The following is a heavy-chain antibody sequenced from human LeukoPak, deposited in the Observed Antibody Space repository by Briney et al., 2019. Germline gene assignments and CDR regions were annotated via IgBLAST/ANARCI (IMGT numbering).Heavy chain of an antibody. J-gene: IGHJ4*02. CDR1: GFTFSSYS. V-gene: IGHV3-48*01. D-gene: IGHD5-12*01. CDR3: AKDLPSLYIVATTNSFDY. Sequence: PGGSLRLSCAASGFTFSSYSMNWVRQAPGKGLEWVSYISSSSSTICYADSVKGRFTISRDNAKNTLYLQMNSLRAEDTAVYYCAKDLPSLYIVATTNSFDYWGQGTLVTVSS. CDR2: ISSSSSTI.